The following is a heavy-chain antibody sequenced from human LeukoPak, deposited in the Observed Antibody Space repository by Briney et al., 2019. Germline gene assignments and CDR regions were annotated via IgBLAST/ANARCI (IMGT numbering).Heavy chain of an antibody. CDR1: GYTFTGYY. V-gene: IGHV1-2*05. D-gene: IGHD3-22*01. J-gene: IGHJ4*02. CDR2: INPNSGGT. CDR3: ARYLEITMIVVVTPSFDY. Sequence: ASVKVSCKASGYTFTGYYMHWVRQAPGQGLEWMGRINPNSGGTNYAQKFQGRVTMTRDTSISTAYMELSRLRSDDTDVYYCARYLEITMIVVVTPSFDYWGQGTLVTVSS.